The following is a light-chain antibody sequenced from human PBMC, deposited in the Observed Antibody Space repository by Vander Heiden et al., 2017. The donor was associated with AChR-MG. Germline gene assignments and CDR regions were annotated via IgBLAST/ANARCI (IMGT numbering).Light chain of an antibody. V-gene: IGKV3-11*01. J-gene: IGKJ2*01. CDR3: QQRSNWPPVT. CDR2: DAS. Sequence: EIVLTQSPATLSLSPGERATLSCRASQSVSSNLAWYQQKPGQAPRLLIYDASNRATGIPARFSGSGSGTDFTLTISSLEPEDFAVYYCQQRSNWPPVTFGQRTKLEIK. CDR1: QSVSSN.